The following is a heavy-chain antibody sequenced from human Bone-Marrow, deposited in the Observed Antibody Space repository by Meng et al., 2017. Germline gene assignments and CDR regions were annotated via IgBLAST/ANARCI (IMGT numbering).Heavy chain of an antibody. D-gene: IGHD5-18*01. Sequence: SSVQVSCKASGGTFSSYAISRVRQAPGQGLEWMGGIIPIFGTANYAQKFQGRVTITSEESTSTAYMELSSLRSEDTAVYYCARRIRGVDTARPGNNDAFDIWGQGTMVTVSS. V-gene: IGHV1-69*13. CDR1: GGTFSSYA. CDR3: ARRIRGVDTARPGNNDAFDI. CDR2: IIPIFGTA. J-gene: IGHJ3*02.